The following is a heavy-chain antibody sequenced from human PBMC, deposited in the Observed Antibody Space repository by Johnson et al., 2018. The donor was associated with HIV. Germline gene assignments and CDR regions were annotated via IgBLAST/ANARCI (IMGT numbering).Heavy chain of an antibody. V-gene: IGHV3-66*01. Sequence: VQLVESGGGLVQPGGSLRLSCAASGFTVSSNYMSWVRQAPGKGLEWVSVIYSGGSTYYADSVKGRFTISRDNSKNTLYVQMNSLRAEDTAVYYCARGIQPDAFDIWGQGTMVTVSS. CDR3: ARGIQPDAFDI. CDR1: GFTVSSNY. D-gene: IGHD2-2*01. CDR2: IYSGGST. J-gene: IGHJ3*02.